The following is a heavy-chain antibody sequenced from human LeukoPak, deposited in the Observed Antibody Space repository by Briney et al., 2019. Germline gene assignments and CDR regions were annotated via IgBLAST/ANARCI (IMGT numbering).Heavy chain of an antibody. CDR1: GGSISSSSYY. D-gene: IGHD3-10*01. CDR2: IYYSGST. Sequence: PSETLSLTCTVSGGSISSSSYYWGWIRQPPGKGLEWIGSIYYSGSTYYNPSLKSRVTISVDTSKNQFSLKLSSVTAADTAVYYCARELLWFGERTSFDYWGQGTLVTVSS. J-gene: IGHJ4*02. V-gene: IGHV4-39*01. CDR3: ARELLWFGERTSFDY.